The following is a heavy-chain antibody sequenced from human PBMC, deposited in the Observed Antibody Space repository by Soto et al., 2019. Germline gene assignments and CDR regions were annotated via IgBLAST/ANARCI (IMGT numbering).Heavy chain of an antibody. CDR1: GYTFTSYG. Sequence: SVKVSCKASGYTFTSYGISWVRQAPGQGLEWMGGIIPIFGTANYAQKFQGRVTITADESTSTAYMELSSLRSEDTAFYFFARDSSGSRYYYYCGMDVWGEGTTVTVCS. D-gene: IGHD6-19*01. J-gene: IGHJ6*02. V-gene: IGHV1-69*13. CDR2: IIPIFGTA. CDR3: ARDSSGSRYYYYCGMDV.